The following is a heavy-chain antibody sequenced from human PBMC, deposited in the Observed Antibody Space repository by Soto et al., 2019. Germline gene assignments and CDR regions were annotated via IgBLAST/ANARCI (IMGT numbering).Heavy chain of an antibody. J-gene: IGHJ4*02. CDR1: GFTFSSYS. Sequence: SCAASGFTFSSYSMNWVRQAPGKGLEWVSSISSSSSYIYYADSVKGRFTISRDNAKNSLYLQMNSLRAEDTAVYYCARDLIAVAGLPFYYWGQGSLFTVSS. V-gene: IGHV3-21*01. CDR3: ARDLIAVAGLPFYY. D-gene: IGHD6-19*01. CDR2: ISSSSSYI.